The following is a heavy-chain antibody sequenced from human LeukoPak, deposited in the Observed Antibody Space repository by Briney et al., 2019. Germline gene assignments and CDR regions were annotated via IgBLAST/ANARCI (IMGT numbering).Heavy chain of an antibody. CDR2: IRSKAYGGTT. V-gene: IGHV3-49*04. CDR3: TRADYDSSGYYNY. J-gene: IGHJ4*02. Sequence: PGRSLRLSCTASGFTFGNYAMSLVRQAPGKGLEWVGFIRSKAYGGTTEYAASVKGRFTISRDDSKSIAYLQMNSLKTEDTAVYYCTRADYDSSGYYNYWGQGTLVTVSS. D-gene: IGHD3-22*01. CDR1: GFTFGNYA.